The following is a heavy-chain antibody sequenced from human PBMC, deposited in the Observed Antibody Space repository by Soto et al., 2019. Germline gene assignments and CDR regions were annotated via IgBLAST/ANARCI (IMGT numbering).Heavy chain of an antibody. D-gene: IGHD6-13*01. CDR3: ARGIKSSSSSWYFDY. CDR1: GFPASSNY. Sequence: PGGSMKLACAAAGFPASSNYMRLVRQAPGKGLEWVSVIYSGGSTYYADSVKGRFTISRDNSKNTLYLQMNSLRAEDTAVYYCARGIKSSSSSWYFDYWGQGTLVTVFS. CDR2: IYSGGST. V-gene: IGHV3-53*01. J-gene: IGHJ4*02.